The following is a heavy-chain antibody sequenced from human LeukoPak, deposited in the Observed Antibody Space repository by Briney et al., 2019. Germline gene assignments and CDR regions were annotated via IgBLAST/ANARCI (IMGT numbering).Heavy chain of an antibody. J-gene: IGHJ4*02. Sequence: GESLKISCKGSGYSFTSYWTGWVRQMPGKGLEWMGIIYPGDSNIRYSPSFQGQVTISADKSISTAYLQWSSLKASDTAMYYCARLAISSIWSVYFDYWGQGALVTVSS. V-gene: IGHV5-51*01. CDR3: ARLAISSIWSVYFDY. CDR2: IYPGDSNI. D-gene: IGHD6-13*01. CDR1: GYSFTSYW.